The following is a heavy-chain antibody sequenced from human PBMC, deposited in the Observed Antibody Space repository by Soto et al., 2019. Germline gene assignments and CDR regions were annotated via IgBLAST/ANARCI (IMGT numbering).Heavy chain of an antibody. V-gene: IGHV3-48*01. J-gene: IGHJ6*03. CDR3: TRSGYMDV. Sequence: GGSLRLSWAAYGFTFSTYIMNWVRQAPGKGLEWVSYISSGSSTIYYADSVKGRFTISRDNAKNSLYLQMDSLRAEDTAVYYATRSGYMDVWGTGTTVTVSS. CDR1: GFTFSTYI. CDR2: ISSGSSTI. D-gene: IGHD3-3*01.